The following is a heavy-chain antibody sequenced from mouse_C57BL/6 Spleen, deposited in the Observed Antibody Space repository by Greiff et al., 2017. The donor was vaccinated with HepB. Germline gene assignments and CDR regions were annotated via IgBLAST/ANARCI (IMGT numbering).Heavy chain of an antibody. CDR2: IDPSDSYT. CDR3: ARWKGNLDY. V-gene: IGHV1-59*01. CDR1: GYTFTSYW. Sequence: VKLQQPGAELVRPGTSVKLSCKASGYTFTSYWMHWVKQRPGQGLEWIGVIDPSDSYTNYNQKFKGKATLTVDTSSSTAYMQLSSLTSEDSAVYYCARWKGNLDYWGQGTTLTVSS. J-gene: IGHJ2*01.